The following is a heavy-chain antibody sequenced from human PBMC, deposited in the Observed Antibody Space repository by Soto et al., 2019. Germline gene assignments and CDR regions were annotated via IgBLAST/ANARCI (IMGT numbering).Heavy chain of an antibody. Sequence: EVQLVESGGGLVQPGGSLRLSCAASGFTVSSNYMSWVRQAPGKGLEWVSVIYSGGSTYYADSVKGRFTISRDNSTNTLYLHMSSLRAEDTAVNYCARVIGTTVTTSDYYYYYYMDVWGKGTTVTVS. CDR2: IYSGGST. J-gene: IGHJ6*03. D-gene: IGHD4-17*01. CDR1: GFTVSSNY. V-gene: IGHV3-66*01. CDR3: ARVIGTTVTTSDYYYYYYMDV.